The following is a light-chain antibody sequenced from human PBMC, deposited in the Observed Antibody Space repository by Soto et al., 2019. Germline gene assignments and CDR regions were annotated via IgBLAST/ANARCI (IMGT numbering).Light chain of an antibody. CDR3: QQYSSSRT. V-gene: IGKV3-20*01. CDR2: GAS. Sequence: EIVLTQSPGTLSLSPGERATLSCRASQSVSSSYLAWYQQKPGQAPRLLIYGASSRATGIPDRFSGSGSGTDFTLTISRLEPEDFAVYYCQQYSSSRTFGQGTNVEIK. J-gene: IGKJ1*01. CDR1: QSVSSSY.